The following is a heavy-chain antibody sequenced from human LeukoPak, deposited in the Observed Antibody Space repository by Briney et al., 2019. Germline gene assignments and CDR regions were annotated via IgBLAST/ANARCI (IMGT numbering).Heavy chain of an antibody. D-gene: IGHD3-9*01. J-gene: IGHJ6*03. V-gene: IGHV3-30*04. CDR2: ITYDGSNK. Sequence: GRSLRLSCAASGFTLSNYAIHWVRLAPGKGLEWVAIITYDGSNKDYADVVKGRFTISRDNSKNTLYLQMNSLRAEDTALYYCARDGYFGSDSVTGAGALGDYYMDVWGKGTTVTVSS. CDR1: GFTLSNYA. CDR3: ARDGYFGSDSVTGAGALGDYYMDV.